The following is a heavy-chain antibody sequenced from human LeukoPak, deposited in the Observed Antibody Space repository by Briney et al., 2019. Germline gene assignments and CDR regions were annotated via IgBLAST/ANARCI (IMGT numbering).Heavy chain of an antibody. CDR2: VNHSGST. J-gene: IGHJ6*03. CDR3: ARGIGRVSYYYYYFMDV. CDR1: VGSLSGYY. Sequence: SDTLTLTCSVSVGSLSGYYWSWTRHPPGKGREWIGEVNHSGSTNYRSPLKSRVTISVDTSKRQFSLKLNSVTAADTAVYYCARGIGRVSYYYYYFMDVWGKGTTVTVSS. V-gene: IGHV4-34*01.